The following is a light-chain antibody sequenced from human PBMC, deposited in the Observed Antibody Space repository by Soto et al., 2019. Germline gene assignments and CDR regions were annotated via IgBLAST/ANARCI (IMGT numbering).Light chain of an antibody. CDR1: QSVSSS. CDR2: DAS. J-gene: IGKJ5*01. V-gene: IGKV3-11*01. CDR3: HHRGNGIT. Sequence: VVLTQSPATLSLSPGATATLSCGASQSVSSSLAWYQQKPGQAPRLLIYDASSRATGVPARFSGSGSGTDFTLTISSLEPEDFAVYYCHHRGNGITFGQGTRLEIK.